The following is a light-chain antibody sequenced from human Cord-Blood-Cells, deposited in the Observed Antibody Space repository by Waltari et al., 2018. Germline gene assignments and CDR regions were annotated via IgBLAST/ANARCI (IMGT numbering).Light chain of an antibody. J-gene: IGKJ1*01. CDR2: GPS. CDR3: QQYGSSRRT. V-gene: IGKV3-20*01. CDR1: QSVSSSY. Sequence: EIVLTQSPGTLSLSPGERATLSCRASQSVSSSYLAWYQQKPGQAPRPLIYGPSSRATGIPDRFSGSGSGTDFTLTISRLEPEDFAVYYCQQYGSSRRTFGQGTKVEIK.